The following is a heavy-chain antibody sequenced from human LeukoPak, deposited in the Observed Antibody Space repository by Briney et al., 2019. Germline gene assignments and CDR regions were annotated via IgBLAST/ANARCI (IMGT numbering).Heavy chain of an antibody. CDR3: VKNDGWFHLAQ. CDR2: IKTDGSET. CDR1: VFYSRDHW. Sequence: GECLRLSCAASVFYSRDHWMDWVRKAPWKGREWVGHIKTDGSETYYLDSLKGRISISRDNTNNALYLQMNSLRVEDTAIYYCVKNDGWFHLAQWGQGTLVTVSS. V-gene: IGHV3-7*03. D-gene: IGHD6-19*01. J-gene: IGHJ4*02.